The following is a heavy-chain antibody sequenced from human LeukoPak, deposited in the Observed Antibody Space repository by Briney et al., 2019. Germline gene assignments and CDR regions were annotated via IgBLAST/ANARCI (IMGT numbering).Heavy chain of an antibody. CDR3: ARHHHTHCYDY. Sequence: PSETLSLTCSVSGGSISISNYYWGWIRQPPGKGPEWIGSIYYSGGTYYNSSLKSRVTISVDTSKSQFSLKLSSVTAADTAVYYCARHHHTHCYDYWGLGTLVTVSS. CDR1: GGSISISNYY. CDR2: IYYSGGT. V-gene: IGHV4-39*01. D-gene: IGHD1-14*01. J-gene: IGHJ4*02.